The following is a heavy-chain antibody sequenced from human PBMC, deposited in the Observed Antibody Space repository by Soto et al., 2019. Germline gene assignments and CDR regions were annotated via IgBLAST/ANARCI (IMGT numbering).Heavy chain of an antibody. CDR2: ISAYNDNT. CDR3: AREGYYYGSGTYAPPRYYGMDV. J-gene: IGHJ6*02. D-gene: IGHD3-10*01. Sequence: QNQLVQSATEVKKPGASVKVSCKTSGYTFSSYGVSWVRQAPGQGLEWMGWISAYNDNTNYAQKFQGRVTLTTDTSTRTAYMELRSLRSDDTAIYYCAREGYYYGSGTYAPPRYYGMDVWGQGTTVIVSS. CDR1: GYTFSSYG. V-gene: IGHV1-18*01.